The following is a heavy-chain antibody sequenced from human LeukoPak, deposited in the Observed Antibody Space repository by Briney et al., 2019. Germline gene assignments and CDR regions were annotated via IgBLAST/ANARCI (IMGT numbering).Heavy chain of an antibody. CDR1: GFRFSSQA. D-gene: IGHD2-8*01. V-gene: IGHV3-23*01. J-gene: IGHJ3*01. CDR3: ANRGTKWLPPPTDAFDV. CDR2: ISSGGGTT. Sequence: GGSLRLSCAACGFRFSSQAMSWVRQAPGKGLQWVSTISSGGGTTYYGDSVKGRFTISRDNSKNTLYLQMNSLRADDTAIYYCANRGTKWLPPPTDAFDVWGQGTMVTVSS.